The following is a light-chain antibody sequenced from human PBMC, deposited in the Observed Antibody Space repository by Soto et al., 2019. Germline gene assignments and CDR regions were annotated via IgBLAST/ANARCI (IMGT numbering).Light chain of an antibody. J-gene: IGKJ5*01. Sequence: DIQLTASPSSLSASVGDRVTITCRASQSISRYLNWYQQKPGKAPKLLIFAASSLQSGVPSRFSASGSGTDFTLTIISLQPEDFATYYCQQSYSTPITFGQGTRLEIK. V-gene: IGKV1-39*01. CDR3: QQSYSTPIT. CDR2: AAS. CDR1: QSISRY.